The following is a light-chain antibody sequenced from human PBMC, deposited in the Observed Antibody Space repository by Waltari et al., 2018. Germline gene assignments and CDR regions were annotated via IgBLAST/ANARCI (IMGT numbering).Light chain of an antibody. V-gene: IGLV3-27*01. Sequence: KILCSGDILAKKYARWFQQKPGQAPLLLIYEDSERPSEIPGRFSGSSSGTTVTLTITGAHVDDEADYYCFSAADNNWVFGGGTKLTVL. CDR3: FSAADNNWV. CDR2: EDS. CDR1: ILAKKY. J-gene: IGLJ3*02.